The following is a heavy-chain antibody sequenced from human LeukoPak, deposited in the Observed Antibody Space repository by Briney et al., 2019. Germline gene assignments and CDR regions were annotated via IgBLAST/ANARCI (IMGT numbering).Heavy chain of an antibody. D-gene: IGHD3-22*01. CDR1: GFTFSGSE. CDR3: AGITMIVVVMDVDAFDI. CDR2: ISSSGSTI. V-gene: IGHV3-48*03. Sequence: PGGSLRLSCAASGFTFSGSEMNWVRQAPGKGLEWVSYISSSGSTIYYADSVKGRFTISRDNAKNSLYLQMNSLRAEDTAVYYCAGITMIVVVMDVDAFDIWGQGTMVTVSS. J-gene: IGHJ3*02.